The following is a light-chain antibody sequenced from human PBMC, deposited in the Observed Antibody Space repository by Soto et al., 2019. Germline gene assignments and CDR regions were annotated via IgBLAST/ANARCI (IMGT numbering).Light chain of an antibody. J-gene: IGKJ4*01. Sequence: DIPMTQSPSSLSASLGDRVTITCQASQGIRNYLNWYQQKPGKAPKLLIYDASNLQTGVPSRFSGSGSGTYFTFTISSLQPEDIATYYCQQYDNLLTFGGGTKVEIK. CDR3: QQYDNLLT. CDR2: DAS. V-gene: IGKV1-33*01. CDR1: QGIRNY.